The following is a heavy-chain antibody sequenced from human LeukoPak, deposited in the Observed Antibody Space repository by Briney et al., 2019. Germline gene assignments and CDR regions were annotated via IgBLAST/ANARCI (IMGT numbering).Heavy chain of an antibody. CDR1: GFTFSSYS. D-gene: IGHD2-15*01. J-gene: IGHJ3*02. CDR2: ISSSSSTI. V-gene: IGHV3-48*01. Sequence: GGSLRLSCAASGFTFSSYSMNWVRQAPGKGLEWVSYISSSSSTIYYADSVKGRFTISRDNARNSLYLQMNSLRAEDAAVYYCAREADCSGGTCYRGAFDIWGQGTMVTVSS. CDR3: AREADCSGGTCYRGAFDI.